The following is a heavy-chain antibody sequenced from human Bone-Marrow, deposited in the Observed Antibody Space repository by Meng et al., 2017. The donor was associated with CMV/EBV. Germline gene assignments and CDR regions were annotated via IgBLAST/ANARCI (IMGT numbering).Heavy chain of an antibody. D-gene: IGHD5-12*01. Sequence: SETLSLTCTVSGGSISSSSYYWGWIRQPPGKGLEWIGSIYYSGSTYYNTSLKSRVTISVDTSKNQFSLKLSSVTAADTAVYYCASSVAMVSWFDPWGHGTLVTVSS. CDR1: GGSISSSSYY. J-gene: IGHJ5*02. V-gene: IGHV4-39*07. CDR3: ASSVAMVSWFDP. CDR2: IYYSGST.